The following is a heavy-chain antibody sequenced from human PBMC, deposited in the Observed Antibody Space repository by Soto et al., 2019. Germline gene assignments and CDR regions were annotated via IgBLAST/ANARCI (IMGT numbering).Heavy chain of an antibody. J-gene: IGHJ3*02. D-gene: IGHD2-15*01. CDR3: ARVDIVGAFDI. Sequence: PSETLSLTCTVSGGSISSSSYYWGWIRQPPGKGLEWIGYIYYSGSTYYNPSLKSRVTISVDTSKNQFSLKLSSVTAADTAVYYCARVDIVGAFDIWGQGTMVTVSS. CDR2: IYYSGST. V-gene: IGHV4-31*03. CDR1: GGSISSSSYY.